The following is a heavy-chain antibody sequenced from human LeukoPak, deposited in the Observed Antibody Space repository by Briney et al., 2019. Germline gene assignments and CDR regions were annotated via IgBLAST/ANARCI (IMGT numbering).Heavy chain of an antibody. Sequence: PGGSLRLSCAASGFTFSSYAMHWVRQAPGKGLEWVAVISYDGSNKYYADSVKGRFTISRDNAKNSLYLQMNSLRAEDTAVYYCARAGIMITFGGVIDPFDYWGQGTLVTVSS. CDR2: ISYDGSNK. J-gene: IGHJ4*02. CDR1: GFTFSSYA. D-gene: IGHD3-16*02. V-gene: IGHV3-30-3*01. CDR3: ARAGIMITFGGVIDPFDY.